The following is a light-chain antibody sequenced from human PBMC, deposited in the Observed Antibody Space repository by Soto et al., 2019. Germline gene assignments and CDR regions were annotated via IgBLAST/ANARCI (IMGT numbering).Light chain of an antibody. Sequence: QPVLTQPPSVSGAPGQRVTISCTGTTSNIGSGYDVHWYQQIPGTAPKLLIYGNSNRPSGVPDRFSGSKSGTSASLAITGLQAEDEADYYCQSYDSSLSGHVVFGGGTKVTVL. J-gene: IGLJ2*01. CDR1: TSNIGSGYD. V-gene: IGLV1-40*01. CDR2: GNS. CDR3: QSYDSSLSGHVV.